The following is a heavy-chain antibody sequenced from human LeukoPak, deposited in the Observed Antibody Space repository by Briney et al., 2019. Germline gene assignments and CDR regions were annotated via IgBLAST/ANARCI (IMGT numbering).Heavy chain of an antibody. CDR3: ARQWGDCSSTSCYSAY. Sequence: GESLKISCKGSGYSFKSYWIGWVRQMPGKGLEWMGIIYPGDSNTKYSPSFQGLVTISADKSISTAYLQWSSLKASDTALYYCARQWGDCSSTSCYSAYWGQGTLVTVSS. J-gene: IGHJ4*02. CDR1: GYSFKSYW. D-gene: IGHD2-2*01. V-gene: IGHV5-51*01. CDR2: IYPGDSNT.